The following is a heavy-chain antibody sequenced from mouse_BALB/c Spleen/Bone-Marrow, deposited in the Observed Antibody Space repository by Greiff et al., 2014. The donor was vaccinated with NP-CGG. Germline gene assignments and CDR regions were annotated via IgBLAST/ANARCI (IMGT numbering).Heavy chain of an antibody. CDR3: ARHGNLRNYYAMDY. CDR2: IFPGSGNT. CDR1: GYSFTSYY. J-gene: IGHJ4*01. V-gene: IGHV1-66*01. Sequence: QVQLKDSGPELVKPGASVKISCKASGYSFTSYYIHWVKQRPGQGLEWIGWIFPGSGNTKYNEKFKGKATLTADTSSSTAYMQLSSLTSEDSAVYFCARHGNLRNYYAMDYWGQGTSVTVSS. D-gene: IGHD2-1*01.